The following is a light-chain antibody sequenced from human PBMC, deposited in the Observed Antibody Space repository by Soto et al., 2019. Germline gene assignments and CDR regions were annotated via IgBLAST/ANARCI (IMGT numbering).Light chain of an antibody. CDR3: QQYGSSPRT. CDR1: QSVRSTY. V-gene: IGKV3-20*01. Sequence: EIVLTQSPGTLSLSPGERVTLSCRASQSVRSTYLAWYQQKPGQAPRLLIYGASSRATGIPDRFSGSGSGTDFTLTISRLEPEDFAVYYCQQYGSSPRTFGQGTKVE. CDR2: GAS. J-gene: IGKJ1*01.